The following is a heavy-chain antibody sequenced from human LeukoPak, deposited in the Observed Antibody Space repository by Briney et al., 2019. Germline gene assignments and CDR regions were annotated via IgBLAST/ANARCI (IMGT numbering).Heavy chain of an antibody. D-gene: IGHD4-23*01. Sequence: GRSLRLSCAASGFTFSSYAMHWVRQAPGKGLEWVAVISYDGSNKYYADSVKGRFTISRDNSKNTLYLQMNSLRAEDTAVYYCARDNEVVIASGVYYYYYMDGWGKGTTVTVSS. CDR1: GFTFSSYA. V-gene: IGHV3-30*04. CDR3: ARDNEVVIASGVYYYYYMDG. CDR2: ISYDGSNK. J-gene: IGHJ6*03.